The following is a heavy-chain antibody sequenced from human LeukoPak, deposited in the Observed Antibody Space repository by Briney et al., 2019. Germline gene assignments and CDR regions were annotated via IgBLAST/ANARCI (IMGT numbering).Heavy chain of an antibody. D-gene: IGHD2-21*02. Sequence: SETLSLPCTVSGGPISSYYWIWIRQPPGKGLEWLVYIYYSGSFNYNPPLKSRVTISVDTSKNQFSLKLNSVTAADTAVYYCAREGLLCGGDCYRDAFDIWGQGTMVTVSS. CDR2: IYYSGSF. CDR3: AREGLLCGGDCYRDAFDI. CDR1: GGPISSYY. V-gene: IGHV4-59*01. J-gene: IGHJ3*02.